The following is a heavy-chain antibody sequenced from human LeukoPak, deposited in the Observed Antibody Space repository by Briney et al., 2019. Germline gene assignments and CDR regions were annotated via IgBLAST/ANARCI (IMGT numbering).Heavy chain of an antibody. D-gene: IGHD3-9*01. CDR3: AKGEDYDILTGYRELDY. Sequence: GGSLRLSCAASGFTFISYALSWVRQAPGKGLEWVSSISGNGVSTYYADSVKGRFTISRDNSKNTVYLQMNSLRAEDTAVYYCAKGEDYDILTGYRELDYWGQGTLVTVSS. J-gene: IGHJ4*02. V-gene: IGHV3-23*01. CDR1: GFTFISYA. CDR2: ISGNGVST.